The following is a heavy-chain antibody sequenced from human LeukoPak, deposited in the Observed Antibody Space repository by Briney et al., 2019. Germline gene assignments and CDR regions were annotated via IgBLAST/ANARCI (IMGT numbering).Heavy chain of an antibody. D-gene: IGHD3-10*01. CDR3: AKDIASYGSGSYDY. Sequence: GGSLRLSCAASGFTFSSYWMSWVRQAPGKGLEWVANIKQDGSEKYYVDSVKGRFTISRDNAKNSLYLQMNSLRAEDTALYYCAKDIASYGSGSYDYWGQGTLVTVSS. V-gene: IGHV3-7*03. CDR1: GFTFSSYW. CDR2: IKQDGSEK. J-gene: IGHJ4*02.